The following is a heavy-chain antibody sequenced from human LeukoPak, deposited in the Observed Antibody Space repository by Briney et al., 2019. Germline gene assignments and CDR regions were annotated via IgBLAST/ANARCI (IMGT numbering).Heavy chain of an antibody. V-gene: IGHV3-9*01. D-gene: IGHD3-16*02. J-gene: IGHJ4*02. Sequence: GGSLRLSCAASGFTFDDYAMHWVRQAPGQGLEWVSGVSWNSGSIGYADSVKGRFTISRDNANNSLYLQMNSLRAEDTAVYYCAKDIELRLGELSQLDYWGQGTLVTVSS. CDR2: VSWNSGSI. CDR3: AKDIELRLGELSQLDY. CDR1: GFTFDDYA.